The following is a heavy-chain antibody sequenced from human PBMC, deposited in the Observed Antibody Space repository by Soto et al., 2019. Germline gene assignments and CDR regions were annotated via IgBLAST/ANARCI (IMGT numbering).Heavy chain of an antibody. CDR2: ISGSGGST. CDR1: GFTFSSYA. Sequence: GGSLRLSCAASGFTFSSYAMSWVRQAPGKGLEWVSAISGSGGSTYYADSVKGRFTISRDNSKNTLYLQMNSLRAEDTAVYYCAKAVGFDYDFWSGYYYFDYWGQGTLVTVSS. CDR3: AKAVGFDYDFWSGYYYFDY. V-gene: IGHV3-23*01. J-gene: IGHJ4*02. D-gene: IGHD3-3*01.